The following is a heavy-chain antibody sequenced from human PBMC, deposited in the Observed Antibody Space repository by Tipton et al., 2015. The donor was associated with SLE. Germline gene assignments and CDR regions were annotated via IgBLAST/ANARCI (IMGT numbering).Heavy chain of an antibody. CDR3: ARGGLGYSYYYYMDV. CDR2: IYYSGNT. J-gene: IGHJ6*03. D-gene: IGHD5-18*01. V-gene: IGHV4-59*01. Sequence: TLSLTCTVSGGSISSYYWSWIRQPPGKGLEWIGYIYYSGNTNYNPSLKSRVTISVDTSKNQFSLKLSSVTAADTAVYYCARGGLGYSYYYYMDVWGKGTTVTVSS. CDR1: GGSISSYY.